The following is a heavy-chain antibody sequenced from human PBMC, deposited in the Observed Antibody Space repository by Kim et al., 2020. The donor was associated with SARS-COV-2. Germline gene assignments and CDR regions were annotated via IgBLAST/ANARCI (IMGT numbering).Heavy chain of an antibody. CDR3: ARGEGGYGSGSYYSFDY. V-gene: IGHV3-53*01. J-gene: IGHJ4*02. Sequence: GGSLRLSCAASGFTVSSNYMSWVRQAPGKGLEWVSVIYSGGSTYYADSVKGRFTISRDNSKNTLYLQMNSLRAEDTAVYYCARGEGGYGSGSYYSFDYWGQGTLVTVSS. CDR2: IYSGGST. D-gene: IGHD3-10*01. CDR1: GFTVSSNY.